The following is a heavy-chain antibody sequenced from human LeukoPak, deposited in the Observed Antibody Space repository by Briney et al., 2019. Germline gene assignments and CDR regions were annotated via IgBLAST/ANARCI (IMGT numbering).Heavy chain of an antibody. V-gene: IGHV4-39*07. J-gene: IGHJ4*02. CDR2: IYYSGST. D-gene: IGHD2-2*01. CDR1: GGSISSNNYY. CDR3: ARYCTSTSCSYKRGHDY. Sequence: SETLPLTCTVSGGSISSNNYYWGWIRQPRGKGLEWIGSIYYSGSTYYNPSLKSRVTISVDTSKSQFSLKLNSVTAADTAVYYCARYCTSTSCSYKRGHDYWGQGTLVTVSS.